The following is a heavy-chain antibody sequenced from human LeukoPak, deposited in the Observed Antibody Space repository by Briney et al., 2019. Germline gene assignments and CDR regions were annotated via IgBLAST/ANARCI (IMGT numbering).Heavy chain of an antibody. CDR2: MNPNSGHT. D-gene: IGHD3-10*01. CDR1: VYTFTSYD. V-gene: IGHV1-8*01. J-gene: IGHJ4*02. CDR3: ARGLWFGELLEDGFDY. Sequence: ASVNVSRKASVYTFTSYDINWVRQATGQGVEWMGWMNPNSGHTGYAQKFQGRVNMTRNTSISTAYMELSSLRSEDTAVYYCARGLWFGELLEDGFDYWGQGTLVTVSS.